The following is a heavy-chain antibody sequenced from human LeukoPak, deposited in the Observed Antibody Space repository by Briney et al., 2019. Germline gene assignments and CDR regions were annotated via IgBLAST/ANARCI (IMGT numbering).Heavy chain of an antibody. Sequence: PGGSLRLSCAASGFTFSSYSMNWVRQAPGKGLEWVSSISSSSSYIYYADSVKGRFTISRDNAKNSVYLQMNSLRAEDTAVYYCARAFKVPSWYFDLWGRGTLVTVSS. CDR1: GFTFSSYS. CDR2: ISSSSSYI. V-gene: IGHV3-21*04. J-gene: IGHJ2*01. CDR3: ARAFKVPSWYFDL.